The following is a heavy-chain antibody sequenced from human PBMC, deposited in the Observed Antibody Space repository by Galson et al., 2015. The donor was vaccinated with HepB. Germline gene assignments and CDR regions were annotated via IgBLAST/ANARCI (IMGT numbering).Heavy chain of an antibody. D-gene: IGHD4/OR15-4a*01. CDR2: ISTNSGNT. Sequence: SVKVSCKASGYTFTSHAISWVRQAPGKGLEWMGWISTNSGNTKYAQKLQGRVTMTRDTSTSTAYLELRSLRPDDTATYYCARARDYRFDYWGQGTLVTVSS. V-gene: IGHV1-18*04. J-gene: IGHJ4*02. CDR3: ARARDYRFDY. CDR1: GYTFTSHA.